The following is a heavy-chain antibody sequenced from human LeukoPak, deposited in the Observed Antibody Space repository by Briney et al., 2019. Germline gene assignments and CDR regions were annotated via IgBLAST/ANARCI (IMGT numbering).Heavy chain of an antibody. CDR2: INHSGST. Sequence: PSETLSLTCAVYAGSFSGYYWSWIRQPPGKGLEWIGEINHSGSTNYNQSLKSRVTISVDTSKNQFSLKLSSVTAADTAVYYCARHRTYSSSWSVGFDPWGQGTLVTVSS. CDR1: AGSFSGYY. CDR3: ARHRTYSSSWSVGFDP. D-gene: IGHD6-13*01. V-gene: IGHV4-34*01. J-gene: IGHJ5*02.